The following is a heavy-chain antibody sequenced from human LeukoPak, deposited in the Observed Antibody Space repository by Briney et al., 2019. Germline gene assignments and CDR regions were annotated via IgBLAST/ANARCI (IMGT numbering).Heavy chain of an antibody. J-gene: IGHJ4*02. D-gene: IGHD2-21*02. CDR2: IGPDGGGI. Sequence: GGSLRLSCSASGFSLTTYSMAWVRQAAGKGLEWVSVIGPDGGGIQYVDSVKGRFTISRDTSKNTLYLQMNSLRAEDTAVYYCAKYAPPSTLLTRFFDSWGQGTLVTVSS. CDR1: GFSLTTYS. V-gene: IGHV3-23*01. CDR3: AKYAPPSTLLTRFFDS.